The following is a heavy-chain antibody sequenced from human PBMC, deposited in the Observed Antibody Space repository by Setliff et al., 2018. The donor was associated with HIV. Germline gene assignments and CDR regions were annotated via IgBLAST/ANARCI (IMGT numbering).Heavy chain of an antibody. D-gene: IGHD2-2*01. CDR3: ARSSQVVPAARAHWYFDL. J-gene: IGHJ2*01. Sequence: ASVKVSCKASGYTFTGYYMHWVRQAPGQGLEWMGWINPNSGGTNYAQKFQGRVTMTRDTSISTAYMELSSLRAEDTAVYYCARSSQVVPAARAHWYFDLWGRGTPVTVSS. V-gene: IGHV1-2*02. CDR1: GYTFTGYY. CDR2: INPNSGGT.